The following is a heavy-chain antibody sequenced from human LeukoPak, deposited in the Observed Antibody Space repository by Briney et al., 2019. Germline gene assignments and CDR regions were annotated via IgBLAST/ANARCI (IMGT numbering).Heavy chain of an antibody. J-gene: IGHJ4*02. CDR3: AKDKFSGGSGSYYSGYFDY. CDR1: GFTFDDYT. D-gene: IGHD3-10*01. V-gene: IGHV3-43*01. CDR2: ISWDGSST. Sequence: GGSLRLSCAASGFTFDDYTMHWVRQAPGKGLEWVSRISWDGSSTYYADSVKGRFTISRDNSKNSLYLQMNSLRTEDTALYYCAKDKFSGGSGSYYSGYFDYWGQGTLVTVSS.